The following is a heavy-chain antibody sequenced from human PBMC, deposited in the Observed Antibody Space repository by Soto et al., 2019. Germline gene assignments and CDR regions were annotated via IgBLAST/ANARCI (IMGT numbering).Heavy chain of an antibody. CDR1: GFTFSSYW. CDR3: ASSLLTPFDY. Sequence: GESLKISCAASGFTFSSYWMHWVRQAPGKGLVWVSRINSDGSSTSYADSVKGRFTISRDNAKNTLYPQMNSLRAEDTAVYYCASSLLTPFDYWGQGTLVTVSS. V-gene: IGHV3-74*01. D-gene: IGHD7-27*01. J-gene: IGHJ4*02. CDR2: INSDGSST.